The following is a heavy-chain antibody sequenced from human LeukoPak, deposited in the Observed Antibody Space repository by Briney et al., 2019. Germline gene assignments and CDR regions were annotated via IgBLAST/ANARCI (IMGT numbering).Heavy chain of an antibody. J-gene: IGHJ2*01. CDR2: IYYSGST. CDR3: ARHSGWVGDTYWYFDL. CDR1: GGSVSSGSYY. V-gene: IGHV4-61*01. D-gene: IGHD3-10*01. Sequence: SETLSLTCTVSGGSVSSGSYYWSWIRQPPGKGLEWIGYIYYSGSTNYNPSLKSRVTISVDTSKNQFSLKLSSVTAADTAVYYCARHSGWVGDTYWYFDLWGRGTLVTVSS.